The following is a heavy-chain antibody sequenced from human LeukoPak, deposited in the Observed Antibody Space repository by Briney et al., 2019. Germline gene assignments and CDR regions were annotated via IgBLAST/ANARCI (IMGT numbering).Heavy chain of an antibody. CDR2: IYYSGST. V-gene: IGHV4-59*08. CDR3: ASNYYGSGSLDY. J-gene: IGHJ4*02. D-gene: IGHD3-10*01. Sequence: SESLTLTCTVSGCTISSYYLSWIRQPPGKGLEWIGYIYYSGSTNYNPSFKSRVTISVDTSKNQFSLKLSYVTAADTAVYYCASNYYGSGSLDYWGQGNLVTVSS. CDR1: GCTISSYY.